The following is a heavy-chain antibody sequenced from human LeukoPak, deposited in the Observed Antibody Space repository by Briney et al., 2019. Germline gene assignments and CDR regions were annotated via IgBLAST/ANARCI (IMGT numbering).Heavy chain of an antibody. V-gene: IGHV4-61*01. D-gene: IGHD1-26*01. CDR1: GASVSSASY. CDR3: ARSRAFNSGAFDP. Sequence: PSETLSLTCTVSGASVSSASYWSWIRQPPGKEVEWIAHIYNGVNTNYSPSLKSRVTISVDTSKNQFSLRLNSVTAADTAVYYCARSRAFNSGAFDPWGQGSLVTVSS. CDR2: IYNGVNT. J-gene: IGHJ5*02.